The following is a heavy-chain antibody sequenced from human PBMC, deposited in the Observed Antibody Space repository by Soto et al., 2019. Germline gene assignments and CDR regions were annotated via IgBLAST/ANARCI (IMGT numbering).Heavy chain of an antibody. D-gene: IGHD3-3*02. CDR1: GFSLSGDGVG. CDR2: IYWDDDQ. CDR3: ALAFGGTSWPNDAFDI. J-gene: IGHJ3*02. V-gene: IGHV2-5*02. Sequence: QITLKESGPTLVKPTQSLTLTCTVSGFSLSGDGVGVGWIRQPPGKALEWLALIYWDDDQRYSPSLKTRLTTTQDTSKNQVVRTMTNMYPLDTATYYCALAFGGTSWPNDAFDIWGQGTVVTVSS.